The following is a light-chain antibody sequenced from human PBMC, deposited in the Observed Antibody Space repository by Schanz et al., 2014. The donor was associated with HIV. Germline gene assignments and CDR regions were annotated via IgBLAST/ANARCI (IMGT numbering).Light chain of an antibody. CDR3: QQYGSSPSWT. CDR1: QSVSSSY. CDR2: GAS. V-gene: IGKV3-20*01. J-gene: IGKJ1*01. Sequence: EIVLTQSPGTLSLSPGERATLSCRASQSVSSSYLAWYQQKPGQAPRLLIYGASNRATGIPDKFSGSGSGTDFTLTISRLEREDFALYYCQQYGSSPSWTFGQGTKVEIK.